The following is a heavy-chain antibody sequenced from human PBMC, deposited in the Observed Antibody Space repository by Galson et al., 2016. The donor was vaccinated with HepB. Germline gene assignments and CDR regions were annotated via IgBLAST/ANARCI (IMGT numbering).Heavy chain of an antibody. D-gene: IGHD5-18*01. CDR3: ARRFRYTYGPPYGMDV. CDR2: IYSSVST. J-gene: IGHJ6*02. CDR1: GGSISGYS. V-gene: IGHV4-59*08. Sequence: SETLSLTCTVSGGSISGYSWSWIRQPPGKGLEWIAYIYSSVSTNYNPSLKSRVTISIDASKNQFSLKMSSVTAADTAVYYCARRFRYTYGPPYGMDVWGQGTTVTVSS.